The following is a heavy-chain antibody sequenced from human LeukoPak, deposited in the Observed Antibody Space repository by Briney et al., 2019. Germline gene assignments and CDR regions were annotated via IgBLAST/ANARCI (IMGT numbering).Heavy chain of an antibody. CDR1: GGSFSGYY. D-gene: IGHD5-12*01. V-gene: IGHV4-34*01. CDR3: ARDHIVATTIVQYNWFDP. CDR2: INHSGST. J-gene: IGHJ5*02. Sequence: PSETLSLTCAVYGGSFSGYYWSWIRQPPGKGLEWIGEINHSGSTNYNPSLKSRVTISVDTPKNQFSLKLSSVTAADTAVYYCARDHIVATTIVQYNWFDPWGQGTLVTVSS.